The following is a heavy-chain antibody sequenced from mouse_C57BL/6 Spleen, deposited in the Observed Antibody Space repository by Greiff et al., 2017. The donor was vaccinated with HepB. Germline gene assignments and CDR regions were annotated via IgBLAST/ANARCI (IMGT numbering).Heavy chain of an antibody. CDR1: GYTFTSYW. Sequence: QVQLKEPGTELVKPGASVKLSCKASGYTFTSYWMHWVKQRPGQGLEWIGNINPSNGGTNYNEKFKSKATLTVDKSSSTAYMQLSSLTSEDSAVYYCARPFYYYAMDYWGQGTSVTVSS. CDR3: ARPFYYYAMDY. V-gene: IGHV1-53*01. J-gene: IGHJ4*01. CDR2: INPSNGGT.